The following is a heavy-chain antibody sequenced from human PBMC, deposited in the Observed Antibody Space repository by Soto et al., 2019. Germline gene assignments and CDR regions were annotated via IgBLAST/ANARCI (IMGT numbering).Heavy chain of an antibody. D-gene: IGHD3-10*01. CDR3: ARGAPRGIIHDFDS. CDR1: NFSLSKEYY. Sequence: TSETLSLTCAASNFSLSKEYYWGWIRQPPGKGLEWIGSIHQSGSPYYTPSLKSRLTISIDKSKKQFSLRLSSVTAADTAVYYCARGAPRGIIHDFDSWGQGSLVTVSS. J-gene: IGHJ4*02. V-gene: IGHV4-38-2*01. CDR2: IHQSGSP.